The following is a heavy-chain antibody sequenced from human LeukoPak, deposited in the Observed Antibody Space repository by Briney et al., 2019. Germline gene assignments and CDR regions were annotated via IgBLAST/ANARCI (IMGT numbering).Heavy chain of an antibody. CDR2: MNPNSGNT. J-gene: IGHJ6*02. V-gene: IGHV1-8*01. CDR1: GYTFTSYD. D-gene: IGHD3-10*01. CDR3: ARGLGFWVYYYYYGMDV. Sequence: ASVKVSCKASGYTFTSYDINWVRQATGQGLEWMGGMNPNSGNTGYAQKFQGRVTMTRNTSISTAYMELSSLRSEDTAVYYCARGLGFWVYYYYYGMDVWGQGTTVTVSS.